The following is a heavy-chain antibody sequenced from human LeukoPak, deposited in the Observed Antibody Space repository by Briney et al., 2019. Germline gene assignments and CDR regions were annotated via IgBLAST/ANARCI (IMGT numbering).Heavy chain of an antibody. CDR3: ARRSAPSYYDILTGYSGNWFDP. Sequence: PSETLSLTYTVSGGSISSSSYYWGWIRQPPGKGLEWIGSIYYSGSTYYNPSLKSRVTISVDTSKNQFSLKLSSVTAADTAVYYCARRSAPSYYDILTGYSGNWFDPWGQGTLVTVSS. J-gene: IGHJ5*02. V-gene: IGHV4-39*01. D-gene: IGHD3-9*01. CDR2: IYYSGST. CDR1: GGSISSSSYY.